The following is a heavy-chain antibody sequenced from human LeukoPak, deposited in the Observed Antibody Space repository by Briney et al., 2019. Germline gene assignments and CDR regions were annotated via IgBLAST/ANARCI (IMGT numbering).Heavy chain of an antibody. J-gene: IGHJ6*02. CDR2: ISYDGSNK. Sequence: GGSLRLSCAASGFTFSSYAMHWVRQAPGKGLEWVAVISYDGSNKYYADSVKGRFTISRDNSKNTLYLQINSLRAEDTAVYYCAKAPVYYYGMDVWGQGTTVTVSS. CDR1: GFTFSSYA. CDR3: AKAPVYYYGMDV. V-gene: IGHV3-30-3*01.